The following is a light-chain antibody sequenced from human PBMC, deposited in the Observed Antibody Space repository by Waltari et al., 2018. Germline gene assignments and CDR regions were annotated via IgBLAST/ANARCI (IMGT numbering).Light chain of an antibody. J-gene: IGKJ2*01. CDR2: SAS. CDR1: QSIAND. Sequence: DIQMTQSPSSLSASVGDRVTITCRASQSIANDLNWYQQKPGKAPTLRIYSASALLSGVPSRFSGSVSGTTFTLSISSLQPEDFATYFCQQSFNTPRTFGQGTRVEI. CDR3: QQSFNTPRT. V-gene: IGKV1-39*01.